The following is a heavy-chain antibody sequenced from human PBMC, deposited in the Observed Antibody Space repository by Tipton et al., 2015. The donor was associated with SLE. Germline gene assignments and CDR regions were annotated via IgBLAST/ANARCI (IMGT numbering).Heavy chain of an antibody. J-gene: IGHJ3*02. D-gene: IGHD5-18*01. CDR1: GGSISRDSYY. CDR2: IYSSGTA. V-gene: IGHV4-39*07. CDR3: ARYSYFAAAFDI. Sequence: TLSLTCAVSGGSISRDSYYWAWIRQPPGKGLEWIGNIYSSGTAHYNPSLRSRVTISLDRPTNQFSLQLTSVTAADTAMYYCARYSYFAAAFDIWGQGTLVTVSS.